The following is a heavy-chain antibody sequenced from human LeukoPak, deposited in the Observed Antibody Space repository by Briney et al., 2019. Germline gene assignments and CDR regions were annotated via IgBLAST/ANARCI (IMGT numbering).Heavy chain of an antibody. CDR2: TRQDESEK. V-gene: IGHV3-7*01. CDR1: GFTFSTYW. Sequence: PGGSLRLSCAASGFTFSTYWMTWVRQAPGKGLELVANTRQDESEKFYVDSVRGRFTISRDNAKNSLYLQMNSLRADDTAVYYCARTYDFGRGPPGDAFDNWGPGTLVIVSS. CDR3: ARTYDFGRGPPGDAFDN. J-gene: IGHJ3*02. D-gene: IGHD3-3*01.